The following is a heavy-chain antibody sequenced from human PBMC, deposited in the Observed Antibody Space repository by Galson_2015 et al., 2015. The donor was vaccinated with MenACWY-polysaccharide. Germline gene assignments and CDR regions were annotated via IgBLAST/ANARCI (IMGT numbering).Heavy chain of an antibody. CDR1: GFTFSDYA. Sequence: SLRLSCAVSGFTFSDYAIHWVRQAPGKGLEWLAVISYDGSNKYYLDPVRGRFTISRDNSKGMAYLHMNSLRGEDTAVYFCAKDRPLRGLSVFYYGMDVWGRGTTVIVSS. CDR3: AKDRPLRGLSVFYYGMDV. CDR2: ISYDGSNK. D-gene: IGHD3-10*01. V-gene: IGHV3-30*18. J-gene: IGHJ6*02.